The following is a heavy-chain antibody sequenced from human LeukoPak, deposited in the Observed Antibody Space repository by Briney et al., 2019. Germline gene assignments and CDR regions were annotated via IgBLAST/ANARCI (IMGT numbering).Heavy chain of an antibody. CDR1: GYSISSGYY. V-gene: IGHV4-38-2*01. J-gene: IGHJ4*02. Sequence: SETLSLTCVVSGYSISSGYYWGWIRQPPGKGLEWIGSIYHSGTTHYNPSLKSRVTISVDTSKNQFSLKLSSVTAADTAIYYCARVLGGSSPFDYWGQGTLVTVSS. CDR3: ARVLGGSSPFDY. D-gene: IGHD1-26*01. CDR2: IYHSGTT.